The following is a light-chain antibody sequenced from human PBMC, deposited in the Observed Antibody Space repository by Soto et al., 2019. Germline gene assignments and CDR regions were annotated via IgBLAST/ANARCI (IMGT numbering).Light chain of an antibody. Sequence: QSALTQPTSVSGSPGQSITISCTGTSSDVGGYNYVSWYQQHPGKAPKLLIYEVSHRPSGVSNRFSGSKSGNTASLTISGLQAEDEADYYCSSYTGSSTPYVFGTGTRSPS. V-gene: IGLV2-14*01. CDR3: SSYTGSSTPYV. CDR2: EVS. J-gene: IGLJ1*01. CDR1: SSDVGGYNY.